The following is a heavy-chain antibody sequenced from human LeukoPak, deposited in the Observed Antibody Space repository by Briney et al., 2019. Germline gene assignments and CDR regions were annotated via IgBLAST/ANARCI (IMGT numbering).Heavy chain of an antibody. D-gene: IGHD6-19*01. Sequence: SETLSLTCAVYGGSFSGYYWSWIRQPPGKGLEWIGEINHSGSTNYNPSLKSRVTISVDTSKNQFSLKLSSVTAADTAVYYCASYRSGWTHPGGRYFQHWGQGTLVTVSS. V-gene: IGHV4-34*01. CDR1: GGSFSGYY. CDR3: ASYRSGWTHPGGRYFQH. CDR2: INHSGST. J-gene: IGHJ1*01.